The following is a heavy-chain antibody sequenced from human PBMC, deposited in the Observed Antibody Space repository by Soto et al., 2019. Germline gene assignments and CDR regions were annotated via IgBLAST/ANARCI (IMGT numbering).Heavy chain of an antibody. D-gene: IGHD3-10*01. Sequence: EVQLVESGGGLAQPGRSLRLSCAASGFIFDDYAMHWVRHAPGKGLEWVSGISWQSGSIRYADSVKGRFTISRDNAKNSLYLQMNSLRVEDTALYYSAKDMFTGSSSATFDYWGQGILVTVSS. V-gene: IGHV3-9*01. J-gene: IGHJ4*02. CDR3: AKDMFTGSSSATFDY. CDR2: ISWQSGSI. CDR1: GFIFDDYA.